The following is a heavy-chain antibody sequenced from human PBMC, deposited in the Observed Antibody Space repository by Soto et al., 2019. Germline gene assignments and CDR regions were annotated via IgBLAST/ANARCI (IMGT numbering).Heavy chain of an antibody. D-gene: IGHD2-15*01. J-gene: IGHJ6*02. CDR2: IIPIFGTA. V-gene: IGHV1-69*12. CDR3: ARGVAAPSYYYYYGMDV. CDR1: GGTFSSYA. Sequence: QVQLVQSGAEVKKPGSSVKVSCKASGGTFSSYAISWVRQAPGQGLEWMGGIIPIFGTANYEQKFQGRVTITADESTSTAYMELSSLRSEDTAVYYCARGVAAPSYYYYYGMDVWGQGTTVTVSS.